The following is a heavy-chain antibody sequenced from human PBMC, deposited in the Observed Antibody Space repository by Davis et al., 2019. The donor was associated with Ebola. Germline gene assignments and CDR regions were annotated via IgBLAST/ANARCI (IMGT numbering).Heavy chain of an antibody. J-gene: IGHJ4*02. Sequence: GESLKISCAASGITFTNYALHWVRQAPGQGLQWLAVISYDGNNQYYADSVRGRCTVSRDNSKNTLYLQMNSLRAEDTAVYYCARAHVDTANDWGQGTLVTVSS. CDR2: ISYDGNNQ. CDR1: GITFTNYA. V-gene: IGHV3-30*04. D-gene: IGHD5-18*01. CDR3: ARAHVDTAND.